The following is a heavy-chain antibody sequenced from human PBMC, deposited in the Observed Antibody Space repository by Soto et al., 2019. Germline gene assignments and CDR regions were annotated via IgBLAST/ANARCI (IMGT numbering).Heavy chain of an antibody. D-gene: IGHD3-10*01. J-gene: IGHJ6*02. CDR2: IYSGGST. CDR3: AKIRGVTQMAKNYYYGMDV. CDR1: GFTVSSNY. V-gene: IGHV3-66*01. Sequence: GGSLRLSCAASGFTVSSNYMSWVRQAPGKGLEWVSVIYSGGSTYYAGSVKGRFTISRDNSKNTLYLQMNSLRAEDTAVYYYAKIRGVTQMAKNYYYGMDVWGQGTTVTVSS.